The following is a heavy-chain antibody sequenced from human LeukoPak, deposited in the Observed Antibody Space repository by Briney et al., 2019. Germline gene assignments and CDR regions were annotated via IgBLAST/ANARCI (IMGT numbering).Heavy chain of an antibody. V-gene: IGHV3-33*01. J-gene: IGHJ6*04. CDR2: IGYDRSKK. CDR3: ARDRGGYCSGGTCYPGLLSYSMDV. Sequence: GGSLRLSCAASGFTFSSYGIHWVRQAPDKGQEWVAVIGYDRSKKYYADSVKGRFTISRDNSKNTLYLHMNSLRVEDTAVYYCARDRGGYCSGGTCYPGLLSYSMDVWGKGTTVTVSS. CDR1: GFTFSSYG. D-gene: IGHD2-15*01.